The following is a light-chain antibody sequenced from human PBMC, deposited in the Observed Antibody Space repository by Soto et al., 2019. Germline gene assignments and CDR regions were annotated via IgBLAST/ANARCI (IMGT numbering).Light chain of an antibody. CDR2: GTS. CDR1: QDIRSD. CDR3: QQYGT. Sequence: DIQMTQSPSSLSASVGDRVTISCRASQDIRSDLNWYQQKPGKAPKRLIYGTSGLQDGVPSRFSGSGSGTEFTLTISSLQPDDFATYYCQQYGTFGQGTKVEIK. J-gene: IGKJ1*01. V-gene: IGKV1-17*01.